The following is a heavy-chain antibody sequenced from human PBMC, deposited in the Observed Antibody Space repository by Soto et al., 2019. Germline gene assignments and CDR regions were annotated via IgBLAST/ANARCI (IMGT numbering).Heavy chain of an antibody. V-gene: IGHV3-73*01. Sequence: GGSLRLSCAASGFTFGGSAMHWVRQASGKGLEWVGRIRSKANSYATAYAASVKGRFTISRDDSKNTAYLQMNSLKNEDTAVYYCTRPHSSGSWFDPWGQGTLVTVSS. CDR1: GFTFGGSA. CDR2: IRSKANSYAT. CDR3: TRPHSSGSWFDP. J-gene: IGHJ5*02. D-gene: IGHD3-22*01.